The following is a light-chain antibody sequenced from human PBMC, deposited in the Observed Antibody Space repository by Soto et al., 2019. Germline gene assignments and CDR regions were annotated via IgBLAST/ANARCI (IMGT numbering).Light chain of an antibody. CDR3: QSYDISLHNYV. CDR2: GDN. Sequence: QSVLTQPPSVSGAPGQRVSISCTGSTSNIGAPYDVHWYQHLPGTAPKLLIYGDNNRPSGVPDRFSGSKSGTSASLAITRLQAEDGADYYCQSYDISLHNYVFGTGNKLTVL. V-gene: IGLV1-40*01. CDR1: TSNIGAPYD. J-gene: IGLJ1*01.